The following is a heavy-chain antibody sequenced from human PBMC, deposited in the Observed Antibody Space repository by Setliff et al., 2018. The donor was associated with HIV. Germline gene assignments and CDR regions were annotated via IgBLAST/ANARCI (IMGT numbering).Heavy chain of an antibody. Sequence: ASVKVSCKASGYTFTTYDIDWVRRATGQGLEWMGWMNPNSGNTGYAQKFQGRFTMTRNTSISTAYMELSSLRSDDTAVYYCARIPARAAAAYCSSTNCQGGFDQWGQGTPVTVSS. CDR1: GYTFTTYD. D-gene: IGHD2-2*01. V-gene: IGHV1-8*02. J-gene: IGHJ4*02. CDR3: ARIPARAAAAYCSSTNCQGGFDQ. CDR2: MNPNSGNT.